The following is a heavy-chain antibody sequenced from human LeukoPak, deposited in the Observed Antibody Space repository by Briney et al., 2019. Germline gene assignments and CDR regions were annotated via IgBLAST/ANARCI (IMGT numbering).Heavy chain of an antibody. CDR3: ARGRIAAAGTVFDY. D-gene: IGHD6-13*01. J-gene: IGHJ4*02. CDR1: GFTFSSYW. CDR2: INSDGSST. V-gene: IGHV3-74*01. Sequence: GGSLRLSCAASGFTFSSYWMHWVRQAPGKGLVWVSRINSDGSSTSYADSVKGRFTISRDNAKNTLYLQMNSLRAEDTAVYYCARGRIAAAGTVFDYWGQGTLVTVSS.